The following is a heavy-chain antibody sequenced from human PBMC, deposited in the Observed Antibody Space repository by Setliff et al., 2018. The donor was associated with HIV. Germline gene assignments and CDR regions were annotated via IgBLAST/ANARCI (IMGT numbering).Heavy chain of an antibody. CDR3: ARDRNVVVVAAYAFDI. Sequence: ASVKVSCKASGYTFTSYYMHWVRQAPGQGLEWMGIINPSGGSTSYAQKFQGRVTMTRDTSTSTVYMELSSLRSEDTAVYYCARDRNVVVVAAYAFDIWAQGTMVTVSS. D-gene: IGHD2-15*01. CDR2: INPSGGST. V-gene: IGHV1-46*01. J-gene: IGHJ3*02. CDR1: GYTFTSYY.